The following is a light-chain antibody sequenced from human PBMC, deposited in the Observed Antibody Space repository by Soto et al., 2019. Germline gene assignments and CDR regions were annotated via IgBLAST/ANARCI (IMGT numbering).Light chain of an antibody. CDR2: AAS. CDR3: QQYYSYPWT. V-gene: IGKV1-8*01. Sequence: AIRMTQSPSSLSASTGERVTITCRASQGISSYLAWYQQKPGKAPKLLIYAASTLQSGVPSRFSGSGSGTDFTLTISCLQSEDFAPYYCQQYYSYPWTFGQGTKVEIK. J-gene: IGKJ1*01. CDR1: QGISSY.